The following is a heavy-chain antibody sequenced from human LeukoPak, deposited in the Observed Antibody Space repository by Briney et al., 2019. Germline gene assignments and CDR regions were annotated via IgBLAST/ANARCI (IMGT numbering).Heavy chain of an antibody. CDR2: ISPYNGNT. D-gene: IGHD3-22*01. CDR1: GYTFSNHS. V-gene: IGHV1-18*01. J-gene: IGHJ4*02. Sequence: ASVKVSCKTSGYTFSNHSMNWVRQAPGQGLEWMGWISPYNGNTNYAQKLQGRVTLTTDISTSTAYMEVRSLRSDDTAVYYCARAQPNTYYYDSSGRSDYWGQGTLVTVSS. CDR3: ARAQPNTYYYDSSGRSDY.